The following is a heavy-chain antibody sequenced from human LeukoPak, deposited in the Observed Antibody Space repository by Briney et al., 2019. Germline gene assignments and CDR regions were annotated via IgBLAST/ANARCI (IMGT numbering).Heavy chain of an antibody. CDR3: ARAVTAAAPFDY. D-gene: IGHD6-13*01. CDR1: GFTFSDYY. CDR2: ISSSSSYT. J-gene: IGHJ4*02. V-gene: IGHV3-11*06. Sequence: PGGSLRLSCAASGFTFSDYYMSWIRQAPGKGLEWVSYISSSSSYTNYADSVKGRFTISRDNAKNSLYLQLKSLRDEDTAVYFCARAVTAAAPFDYWGQGTLVTVSS.